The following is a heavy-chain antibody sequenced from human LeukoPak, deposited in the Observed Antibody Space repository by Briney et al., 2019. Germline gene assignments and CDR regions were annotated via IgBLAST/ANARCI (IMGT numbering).Heavy chain of an antibody. CDR3: ARLAGTKAYYYYGMDV. V-gene: IGHV3-33*01. CDR2: IWYDGSNK. D-gene: IGHD1-7*01. Sequence: PGGSLRLSCAASGFTFSSYGMHWVRQAPGKGLEWVAVIWYDGSNKYYADSVKGRFTISGDNSKNTLYLQMNSLRAEDTAVYYCARLAGTKAYYYYGMDVWGQGTTVTVSS. J-gene: IGHJ6*02. CDR1: GFTFSSYG.